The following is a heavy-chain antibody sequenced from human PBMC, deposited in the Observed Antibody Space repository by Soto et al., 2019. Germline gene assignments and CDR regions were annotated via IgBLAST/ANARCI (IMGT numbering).Heavy chain of an antibody. CDR3: AKYPLYSSSSYFDY. V-gene: IGHV3-23*01. J-gene: IGHJ4*02. Sequence: GGSLRLSCAASGFTFSSYAMSWVRQAPGKGLEWVSAISGSGGSTYYADSVKGRFTISRDNSKNTLYLQMNSLRAEDMAVYYCAKYPLYSSSSYFDYWGQGTLVTVSS. CDR2: ISGSGGST. CDR1: GFTFSSYA. D-gene: IGHD6-6*01.